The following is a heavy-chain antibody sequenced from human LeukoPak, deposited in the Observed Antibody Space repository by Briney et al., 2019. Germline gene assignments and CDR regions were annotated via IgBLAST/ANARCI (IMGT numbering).Heavy chain of an antibody. CDR2: IIPIFGTA. V-gene: IGHV1-69*13. Sequence: SVKVSCKASGGTFSSYAISWVRQAPGQGLEWMGGIIPIFGTANYAQRFQGRVTITADESTSTAYMELSSLRSEDTAVYYCARESQWSRAFDYWGQGTLVTVSS. CDR3: ARESQWSRAFDY. D-gene: IGHD2-8*01. J-gene: IGHJ4*02. CDR1: GGTFSSYA.